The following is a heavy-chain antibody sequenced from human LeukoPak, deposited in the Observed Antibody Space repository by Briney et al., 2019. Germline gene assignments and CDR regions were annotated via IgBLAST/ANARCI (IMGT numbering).Heavy chain of an antibody. D-gene: IGHD3-3*01. CDR2: IYYSGST. CDR3: ARGRFLDAFDI. CDR1: GGSISSYY. J-gene: IGHJ3*02. V-gene: IGHV4-59*01. Sequence: SETLSLTCTVSGGSISSYYWSWIRQPPGKGLEWIGYIYYSGSTKYKPSLKSRVTISVDTSKNQSSLKLSSVTAADTAVYYCARGRFLDAFDIWGQGTMVTVSS.